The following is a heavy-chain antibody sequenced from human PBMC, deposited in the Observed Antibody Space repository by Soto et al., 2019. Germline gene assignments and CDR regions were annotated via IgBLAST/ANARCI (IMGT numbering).Heavy chain of an antibody. J-gene: IGHJ6*03. V-gene: IGHV4-39*07. CDR1: GGSISSSSYY. CDR2: IYHIGST. CDR3: ARGGISHWAYFYYMDV. D-gene: IGHD2-21*01. Sequence: SETLSLTCTVSGGSISSSSYYWGWIRQPPGKALEWIGEIYHIGSTNYNPSLKSRVTMSVDTSKNQFSLTLNSVTAADTATYYCARGGISHWAYFYYMDVWDRGTTVTVSS.